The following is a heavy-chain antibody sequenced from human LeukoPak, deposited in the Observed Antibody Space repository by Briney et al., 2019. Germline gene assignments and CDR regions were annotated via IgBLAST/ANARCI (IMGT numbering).Heavy chain of an antibody. CDR1: GIPFSDYY. D-gene: IGHD6-13*01. V-gene: IGHV3-11*03. J-gene: IGHJ4*02. CDR2: ISSSSSYT. CDR3: AAGTAADY. Sequence: GGSLRLSCVGSGIPFSDYYMNWIRQAPGKGLEWISYISSSSSYTDYADSVKGRFTISRDNAQNALFLQMNSLKVEDTAVYYCAAGTAADYWGQGTLVTVSS.